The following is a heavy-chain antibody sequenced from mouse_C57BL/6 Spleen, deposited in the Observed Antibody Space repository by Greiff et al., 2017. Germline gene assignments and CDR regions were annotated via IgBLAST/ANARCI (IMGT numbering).Heavy chain of an antibody. J-gene: IGHJ4*01. CDR2: ISDGGSYT. Sequence: EVQLQESGGGLVKPGGSLKLSCAASGFTFSSYAMSWVRQTPEKRLEWVATISDGGSYTYYPDNVKGRFTISRDNAKNNLYLQMSHLKSEDTAMYYCARDPQAYAMDYWGQGTSVTVSS. V-gene: IGHV5-4*01. CDR3: ARDPQAYAMDY. CDR1: GFTFSSYA. D-gene: IGHD3-2*02.